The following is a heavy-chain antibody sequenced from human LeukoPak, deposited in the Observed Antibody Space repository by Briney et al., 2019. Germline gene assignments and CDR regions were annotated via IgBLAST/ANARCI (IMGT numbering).Heavy chain of an antibody. CDR1: GGSISSYY. V-gene: IGHV4-59*01. CDR2: IYYSGST. J-gene: IGHJ5*02. CDR3: ARVRSNYYDFWSGYNNWFDP. D-gene: IGHD3-3*01. Sequence: SETLSLTCTVSGGSISSYYWSWIRQPPGEGLEWIGYIYYSGSTNYNPSLKSRVTISVDTSKNQFSLKLSSVTAADTAVYYCARVRSNYYDFWSGYNNWFDPWGQGTLVTVSS.